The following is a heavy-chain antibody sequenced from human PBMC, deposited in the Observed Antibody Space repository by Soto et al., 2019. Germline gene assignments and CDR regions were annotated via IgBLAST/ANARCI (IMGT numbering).Heavy chain of an antibody. V-gene: IGHV3-23*05. D-gene: IGHD2-8*01. Sequence: EVQLLESGGGLVQPGGSLTLSCAASGFRFRDYTMSWVCQAPGKVLESISVILSDYNAYYTDSVRGRFTISRDSSKNTLYLEMNSLRAEDTAVYYCTRRVNGYFDYWGQGALVTVSS. CDR3: TRRVNGYFDY. J-gene: IGHJ4*02. CDR1: GFRFRDYT. CDR2: ILSDYNA.